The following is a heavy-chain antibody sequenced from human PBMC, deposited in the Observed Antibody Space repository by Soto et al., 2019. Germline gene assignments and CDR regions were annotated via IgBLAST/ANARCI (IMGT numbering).Heavy chain of an antibody. CDR3: AKDLYRGEVGAINYYYYGVDV. CDR1: GFTFSTYG. D-gene: IGHD1-26*01. V-gene: IGHV3-30*18. J-gene: IGHJ6*02. CDR2: ILYHGNKN. Sequence: QVQLVESGGGVVQPGRSLRLSCAASGFTFSTYGMHWVRQAPGKGLEWVALILYHGNKNYYGDSVKGRFTISRDNSKNTLYLQMNSLRAEDTAVYYCAKDLYRGEVGAINYYYYGVDVWGQGTTVTVSS.